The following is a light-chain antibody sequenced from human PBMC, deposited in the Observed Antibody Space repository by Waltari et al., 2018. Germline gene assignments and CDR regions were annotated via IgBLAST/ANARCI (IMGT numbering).Light chain of an antibody. CDR3: QQSYTTPYT. V-gene: IGKV1-39*01. CDR2: GAS. Sequence: DIQMTQSPSSLSASVGDRVTITCRASQSISKYLNWYKQKPGKAHKLLIYGASSLHSGVPPRFSGSGSGTEFTLTISSLQPEDFATYSCQQSYTTPYTFGQGTKLEI. CDR1: QSISKY. J-gene: IGKJ2*01.